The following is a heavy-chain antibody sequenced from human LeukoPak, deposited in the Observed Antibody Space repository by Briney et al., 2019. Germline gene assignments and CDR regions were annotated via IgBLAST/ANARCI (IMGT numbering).Heavy chain of an antibody. CDR2: IYYSGTT. Sequence: PSETLSLTCTVSGASISSGAYYWSWIRQHPGKGLRWIGYIYYSGTTYYNPSLQSRVIISLDTSKNQFSLKLSSVTAADTALYFCARDRTGYFFDDWGQGTLVTVSS. CDR3: ARDRTGYFFDD. V-gene: IGHV4-31*03. CDR1: GASISSGAYY. J-gene: IGHJ4*02.